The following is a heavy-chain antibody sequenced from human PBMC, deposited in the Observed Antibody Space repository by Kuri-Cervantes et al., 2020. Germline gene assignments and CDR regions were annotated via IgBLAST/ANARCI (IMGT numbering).Heavy chain of an antibody. V-gene: IGHV3-7*03. CDR1: GFTFSDYW. D-gene: IGHD2-2*01. Sequence: GESLKISCAASGFTFSDYWMTWVRQAPGKGLEWVGNIKQDGSEKYYVDSVKGRFTISRDNSKNSLYLQMNSLRAEDTAVYYCARAVVVPAAPKHGAFDIWGQGTMVTVSS. J-gene: IGHJ3*02. CDR3: ARAVVVPAAPKHGAFDI. CDR2: IKQDGSEK.